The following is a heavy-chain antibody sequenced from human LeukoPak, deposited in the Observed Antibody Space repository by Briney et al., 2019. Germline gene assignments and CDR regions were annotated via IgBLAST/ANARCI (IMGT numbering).Heavy chain of an antibody. CDR3: ASGFFGDRSTYFQY. V-gene: IGHV3-33*03. CDR1: GFMFSKFG. CDR2: VWYDGTSK. D-gene: IGHD2-21*02. Sequence: PGGSLTLSCAASGFMFSKFGMHWVRPAPGKGLEWVAVVWYDGTSKQYADSVKGRFIISRDNSKNTAYLQMDSLRAEDTAVYYCASGFFGDRSTYFQYWGQGTLVTVSS. J-gene: IGHJ4*02.